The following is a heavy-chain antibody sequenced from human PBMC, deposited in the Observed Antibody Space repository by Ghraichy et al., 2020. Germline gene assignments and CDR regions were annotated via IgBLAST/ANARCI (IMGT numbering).Heavy chain of an antibody. V-gene: IGHV3-49*03. CDR3: TRGLVGAKIGDYYFDY. Sequence: GGSLRLSCTASGFNVDDYAMSWFRQAPGKGLEWVGFIRSRAYRETTNYAASVEGRFSISRDDSKSTAYLQMNSLKTEDTAVYYCTRGLVGAKIGDYYFDYWGQGTLVTVSS. J-gene: IGHJ4*02. CDR1: GFNVDDYA. CDR2: IRSRAYRETT. D-gene: IGHD1-26*01.